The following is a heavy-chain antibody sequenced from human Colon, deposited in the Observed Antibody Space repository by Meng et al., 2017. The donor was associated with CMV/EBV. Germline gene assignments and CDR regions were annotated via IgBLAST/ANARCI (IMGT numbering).Heavy chain of an antibody. CDR3: SRDRLIGSGTGGLDV. Sequence: GGSLRLSCAASGCTFDTYWIHWIRQAPGEGLVWVSRINSDGRSTNYADSVTGRFTISRDNAKTTVYLQMNSLRAEDTAVYYCSRDRLIGSGTGGLDVWGQGTTVTVSS. D-gene: IGHD3-10*01. CDR2: INSDGRST. J-gene: IGHJ6*02. V-gene: IGHV3-74*01. CDR1: GCTFDTYW.